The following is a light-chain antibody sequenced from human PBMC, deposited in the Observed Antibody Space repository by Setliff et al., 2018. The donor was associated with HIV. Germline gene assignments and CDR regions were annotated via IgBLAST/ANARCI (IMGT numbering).Light chain of an antibody. CDR1: SSDVGGYNF. V-gene: IGLV2-14*03. CDR2: DVN. J-gene: IGLJ1*01. Sequence: QSVLTQPASVSGSPGQSITISCTGTSSDVGGYNFVCWYQQHPSKAPKLMIYDVNERPSGVSNRFSGSKSGNTASLTISGLQAEDEADYYCSSFTSSTTYVFGTGTKVTVL. CDR3: SSFTSSTTYV.